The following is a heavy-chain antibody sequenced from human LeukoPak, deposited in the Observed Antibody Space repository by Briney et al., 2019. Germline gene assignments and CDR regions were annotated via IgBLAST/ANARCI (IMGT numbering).Heavy chain of an antibody. J-gene: IGHJ6*02. V-gene: IGHV4-59*12. CDR1: GGSISSYY. D-gene: IGHD5/OR15-5a*01. CDR3: ARGVYDYYYGMDV. CDR2: ISDIGSI. Sequence: SETLSLTCTVSGGSISSYYWSWIRQPPGKGLEWIAYISDIGSINYNPSLKSRVTISLDTSKNQFSLKLSSVTAADTAVYYCARGVYDYYYGMDVWGQGTTVTVSS.